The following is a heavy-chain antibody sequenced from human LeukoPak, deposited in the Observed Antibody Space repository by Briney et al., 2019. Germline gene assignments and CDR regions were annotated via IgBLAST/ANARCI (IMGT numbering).Heavy chain of an antibody. CDR2: ISGSGGST. V-gene: IGHV3-23*01. CDR3: AKDRGGSSSWYRVWFDP. CDR1: GGTFSSYA. D-gene: IGHD6-13*01. Sequence: GTSVKVSCKASGGTFSSYAMSWVRQAPGKGLEWVSAISGSGGSTYYADSVKGRFTISRDNSKNTLYLQMNSLRAEDTAVYYCAKDRGGSSSWYRVWFDPWGQGTLVTVSS. J-gene: IGHJ5*02.